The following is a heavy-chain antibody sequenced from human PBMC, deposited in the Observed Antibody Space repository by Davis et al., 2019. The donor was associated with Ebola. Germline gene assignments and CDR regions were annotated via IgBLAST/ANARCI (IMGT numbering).Heavy chain of an antibody. CDR1: GYTFSVYD. CDR3: ARGLMGSAAFRAGWFDP. D-gene: IGHD2/OR15-2a*01. J-gene: IGHJ5*02. CDR2: MNPHTGYT. V-gene: IGHV1-8*01. Sequence: AASVKVSCKASGYTFSVYDFHWVRQAAGQGLEWIGWMNPHTGYTGYAQKFQGRVTMTRNSSINTAYMELRGLRSDEPAVYYCARGLMGSAAFRAGWFDPWGQGTAVTVS.